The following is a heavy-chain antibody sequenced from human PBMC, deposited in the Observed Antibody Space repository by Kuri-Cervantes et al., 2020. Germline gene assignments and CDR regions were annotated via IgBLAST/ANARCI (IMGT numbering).Heavy chain of an antibody. J-gene: IGHJ6*03. D-gene: IGHD3-16*01. CDR3: AKGGGGAPQHQYYYYYYMGV. CDR1: GGSISSYY. Sequence: GGSLRLSCTVSGGSISSYYWSWVRQAPGKGLEWVSAISGSGGSTYYADPVKGRFTISRDNSKNTLYLQMNSLRAEDTAVYYCAKGGGGAPQHQYYYYYYMGVWGKGTTVTVSS. V-gene: IGHV3-23*01. CDR2: ISGSGGST.